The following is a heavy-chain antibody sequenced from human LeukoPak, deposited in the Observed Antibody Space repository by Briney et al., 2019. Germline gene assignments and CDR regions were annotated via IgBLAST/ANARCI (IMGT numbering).Heavy chain of an antibody. CDR1: GFTFDDYA. V-gene: IGHV3-9*01. J-gene: IGHJ4*02. CDR2: ISWNSGSI. CDR3: AKATPRSVKGSFDY. Sequence: GGSLRLSCAASGFTFDDYAMHWVRQAPGKGLEWVSGISWNSGSIGYADSVKGRFTISRDNAKNSLYLQMNSLRAEDTALYYCAKATPRSVKGSFDYWGQGTLVTVSS. D-gene: IGHD4-17*01.